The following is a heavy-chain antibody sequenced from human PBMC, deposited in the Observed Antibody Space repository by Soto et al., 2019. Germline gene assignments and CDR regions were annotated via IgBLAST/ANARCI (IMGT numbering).Heavy chain of an antibody. V-gene: IGHV4-59*01. J-gene: IGHJ6*02. CDR2: IYYSGST. CDR3: ARDCPYYDFWSGPLGGGMDV. Sequence: PSETLSLTCTVSGGSISSYYWSWIRQPPGKGLEWIGYIYYSGSTNCNPSLKSRVTISVDTSKNQFSLKLSSVTAADTAVYYCARDCPYYDFWSGPLGGGMDVWGQGTTVTVSS. CDR1: GGSISSYY. D-gene: IGHD3-3*01.